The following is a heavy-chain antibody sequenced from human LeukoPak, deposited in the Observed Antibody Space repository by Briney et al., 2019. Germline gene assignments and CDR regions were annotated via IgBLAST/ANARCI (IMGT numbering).Heavy chain of an antibody. CDR1: GLAVSSNY. J-gene: IGHJ4*02. CDR3: ARDGKSGEMATFDY. CDR2: IYGAAET. Sequence: RGSLRLSCAVSGLAVSSNYMAWVRQAPGKGLEWVTVIYGAAETRYVDSVKGRFTISRDNSKNTVYLQMNSLRPEDTAVYYCARDGKSGEMATFDYWGQGTLVTVSS. V-gene: IGHV3-66*02. D-gene: IGHD5-24*01.